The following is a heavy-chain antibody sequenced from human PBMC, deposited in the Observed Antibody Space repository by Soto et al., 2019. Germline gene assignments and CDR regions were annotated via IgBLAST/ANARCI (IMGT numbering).Heavy chain of an antibody. CDR1: GFSLSTSGVG. J-gene: IGHJ3*02. Sequence: SGPTLVNPTQTLTLTCTFSGFSLSTSGVGVVLIRQPPGKALEWLELIYWDDDKRYSPSLKSRLTITKDTSINQVVLTMTDIDTVRKATYYCAHSRSTTVVNLPSAFDNWGQGTMV. CDR3: AHSRSTTVVNLPSAFDN. D-gene: IGHD4-17*01. V-gene: IGHV2-5*02. CDR2: IYWDDDK.